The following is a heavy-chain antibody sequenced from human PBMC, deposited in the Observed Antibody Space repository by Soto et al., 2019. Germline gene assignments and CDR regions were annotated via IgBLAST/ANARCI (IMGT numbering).Heavy chain of an antibody. CDR1: DGSFSNSY. CDR2: IYSSGST. V-gene: IGHV4-4*08. Sequence: SETLSLTCAVYDGSFSNSYWSWIRQSPGKGLEWIGYIYSSGSTNYNPSLKSRVTISVDTSKNQFSLKLSSLSAADTAVYYCARDIVVVPARDYYYYGMDVWGQGTTVTVSS. CDR3: ARDIVVVPARDYYYYGMDV. D-gene: IGHD2-2*01. J-gene: IGHJ6*02.